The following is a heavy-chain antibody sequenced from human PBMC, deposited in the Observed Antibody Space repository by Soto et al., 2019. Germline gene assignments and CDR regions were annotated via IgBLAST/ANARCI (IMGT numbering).Heavy chain of an antibody. J-gene: IGHJ5*02. Sequence: PGGSLRLSCSASGFTFSSYIINWVRQAPGKGLEWVSYISSSSRTIYCADSVKGRFTISRDNAKNSLYLQMNSLRAEDTAVYYCAREWDGDGYNSGWFDPWGQGTLVTVSS. CDR3: AREWDGDGYNSGWFDP. CDR1: GFTFSSYI. V-gene: IGHV3-48*01. CDR2: ISSSSRTI. D-gene: IGHD5-12*01.